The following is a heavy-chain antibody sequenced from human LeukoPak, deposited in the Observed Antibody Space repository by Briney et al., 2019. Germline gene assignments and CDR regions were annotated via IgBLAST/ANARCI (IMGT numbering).Heavy chain of an antibody. J-gene: IGHJ4*02. CDR2: IYTSGST. CDR1: GGSISSGSYY. Sequence: PSETLSLTCTVSGGSISSGSYYWSWIRQPAGKGLEWIGRIYTSGSTNYNPSLKSRVTISVDTSKNQFSLKLSSVTAADTAVYYCARAAAGKKEFDYWGQGTLVTVSS. CDR3: ARAAAGKKEFDY. D-gene: IGHD6-13*01. V-gene: IGHV4-61*02.